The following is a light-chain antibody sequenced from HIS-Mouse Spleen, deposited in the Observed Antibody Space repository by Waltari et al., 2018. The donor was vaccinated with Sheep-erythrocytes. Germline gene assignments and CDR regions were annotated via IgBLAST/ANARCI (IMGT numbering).Light chain of an antibody. CDR3: YSTDSSGNHWV. CDR2: EDS. J-gene: IGLJ3*02. Sequence: SYELTQPPSVSVSPGQTARITCSGDALPKKYAFWSQQKSGHAPVLVIYEDSKRPPGIPERFSGSTSGTMATLTISGAQVEDEADYYCYSTDSSGNHWVFGGGTKLTVL. CDR1: ALPKKY. V-gene: IGLV3-10*01.